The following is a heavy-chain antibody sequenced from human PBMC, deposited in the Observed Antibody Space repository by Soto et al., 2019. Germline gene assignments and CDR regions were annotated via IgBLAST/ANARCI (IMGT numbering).Heavy chain of an antibody. D-gene: IGHD6-13*01. CDR1: GFTFDDYT. CDR2: ISWDGGST. V-gene: IGHV3-43*01. CDR3: ASTRSSSRAGDAFDI. J-gene: IGHJ3*02. Sequence: EVQLVESGGVVVQPGGSLRLSCAASGFTFDDYTMHRVRQAPGKGLEWVSLISWDGGSTYYADSVKGRFTISRDNSKNSLYLQMNSLRTEDTALYYCASTRSSSRAGDAFDIWGQGTMVTVSS.